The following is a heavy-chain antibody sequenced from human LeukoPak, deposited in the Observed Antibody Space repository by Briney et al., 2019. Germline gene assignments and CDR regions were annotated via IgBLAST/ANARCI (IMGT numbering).Heavy chain of an antibody. D-gene: IGHD4-17*01. CDR3: AKSNDYGDYGGGDY. CDR2: ISGSGGST. Sequence: PGGSLRLSCAASGFTFSSYAMSWVRQAPEKGLEWVSAISGSGGSTYYADSVKGRFTISRDNSKNTLYLQMNSLRAEDTAVYYCAKSNDYGDYGGGDYWGQGTLVTVSS. V-gene: IGHV3-23*01. CDR1: GFTFSSYA. J-gene: IGHJ4*02.